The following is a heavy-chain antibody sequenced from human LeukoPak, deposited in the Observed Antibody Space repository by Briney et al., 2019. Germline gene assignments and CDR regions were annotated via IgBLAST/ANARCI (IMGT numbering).Heavy chain of an antibody. CDR1: GLIYSTSG. J-gene: IGHJ4*02. CDR2: IRSDGTTT. D-gene: IGHD3-10*01. Sequence: GGSLRLSCAASGLIYSTSGMHWVRQAPGKGLEWVAFIRSDGTTTSYADSVKGRFTISRDNSKNMLYLQMNSLRTEDTAVYYCARDKGVTSMDHWGQGTLVTVSS. V-gene: IGHV3-30*02. CDR3: ARDKGVTSMDH.